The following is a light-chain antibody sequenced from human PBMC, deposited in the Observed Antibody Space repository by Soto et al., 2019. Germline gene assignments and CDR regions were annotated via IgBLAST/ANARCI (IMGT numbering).Light chain of an antibody. CDR2: KAS. Sequence: IQLTQSPSSLSASVGDRVTITCRVSQSISSWLAWYQQKPGKAPKLLIYKASSLESGVPSRFSGSGSGTEFTLTISSLQPDDFATYYCQQYNSYPITFGQGTRLEIK. CDR3: QQYNSYPIT. V-gene: IGKV1-5*03. CDR1: QSISSW. J-gene: IGKJ5*01.